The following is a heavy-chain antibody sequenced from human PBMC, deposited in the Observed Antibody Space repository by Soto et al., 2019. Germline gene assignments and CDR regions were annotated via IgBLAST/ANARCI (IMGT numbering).Heavy chain of an antibody. Sequence: ASVKVSCKASGGTFSSYAISWVRQAPGQGLEWMGRIIPILGIANYAQKFQGRVTITADKSTSTAYMELSSLRSEDTAVYYCARGRVISTAMGAEYFQHWGQGTLVTVSS. CDR2: IIPILGIA. V-gene: IGHV1-69*04. D-gene: IGHD5-18*01. CDR1: GGTFSSYA. CDR3: ARGRVISTAMGAEYFQH. J-gene: IGHJ1*01.